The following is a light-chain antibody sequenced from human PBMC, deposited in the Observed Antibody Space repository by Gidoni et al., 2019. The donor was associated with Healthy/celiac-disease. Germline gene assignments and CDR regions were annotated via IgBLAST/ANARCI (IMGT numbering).Light chain of an antibody. V-gene: IGLV2-14*01. J-gene: IGLJ1*01. Sequence: QSALPQLASVPGSPGQSTTISCTGTSSDVGGYNYVSWYQQHPGKAPKLMIYDVSNRPSGVSNRFSGSKSGNTASLTISGLQAEDEADYYCSSYTSSSTYVFGTGTKVTVL. CDR3: SSYTSSSTYV. CDR1: SSDVGGYNY. CDR2: DVS.